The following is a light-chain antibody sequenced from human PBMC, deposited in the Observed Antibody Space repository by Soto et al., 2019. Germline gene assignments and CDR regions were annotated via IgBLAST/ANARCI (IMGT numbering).Light chain of an antibody. CDR2: EAS. V-gene: IGKV1-33*01. CDR3: QQYDILPLT. Sequence: DLQMTQSPSSLSASVGDRVTITCQASQDITNYLNWYQMKPGKAPRLLIYEASNLERGVPSRFSGSGSGTDFTFTISNLQPEDIATYYCQQYDILPLTFGGGTKVEIK. J-gene: IGKJ4*01. CDR1: QDITNY.